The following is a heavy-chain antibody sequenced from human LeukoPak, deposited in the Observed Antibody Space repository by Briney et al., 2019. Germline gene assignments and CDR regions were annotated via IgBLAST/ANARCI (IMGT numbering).Heavy chain of an antibody. D-gene: IGHD3-9*01. CDR3: TKERRRDDILTGSFSD. V-gene: IGHV3-48*03. CDR2: ISSSGSTI. J-gene: IGHJ4*02. Sequence: GGSLRLSCAASGFTFSSYEMNWVRQAPGKGLEWVSYISSSGSTIYYADSVKGRFTISRDNAKNSLYLQMNSLRAEDTAVYYCTKERRRDDILTGSFSDWGQGILVTVSS. CDR1: GFTFSSYE.